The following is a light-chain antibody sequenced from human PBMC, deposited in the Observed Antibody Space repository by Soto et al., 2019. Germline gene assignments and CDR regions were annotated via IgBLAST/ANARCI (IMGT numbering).Light chain of an antibody. CDR3: QQTISTPRT. CDR2: SAS. CDR1: QSISSY. Sequence: DIQMTQSPSSLSASLGDTVTITCRASQSISSYLTWYQQNPGKAPRLLVYSASVLQGGVPSRFSGSGAGTDLTLTIRDLQPEDFATYYCQQTISTPRTFGQGTKLEIK. J-gene: IGKJ2*01. V-gene: IGKV1-39*01.